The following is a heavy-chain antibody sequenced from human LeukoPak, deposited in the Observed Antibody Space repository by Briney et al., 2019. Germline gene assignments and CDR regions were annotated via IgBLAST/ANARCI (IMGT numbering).Heavy chain of an antibody. CDR3: ARAGVAGTAAYFDS. Sequence: GESLKISCKGSGYSFTNYWIGWMRQMPGKGLEWMGVIYPGGSGIRYSPSFQGQVTISADKSISTAYLQWSTLKASDTAMYYCARAGVAGTAAYFDSWGQGTLVSVSS. D-gene: IGHD6-19*01. V-gene: IGHV5-51*01. CDR1: GYSFTNYW. J-gene: IGHJ4*02. CDR2: IYPGGSGI.